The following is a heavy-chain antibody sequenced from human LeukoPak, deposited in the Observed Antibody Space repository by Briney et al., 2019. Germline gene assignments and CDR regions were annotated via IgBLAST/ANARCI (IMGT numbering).Heavy chain of an antibody. Sequence: PSQTLSLTCAVSGGSTSSGGYSWSWIRQPPGKGLEWIGYIYHSGSTYYNPSLKSRVTISVDRSKNQFSLKLSSVTAADTAVYYCARGDLYYGMDVWGQGTTVTVSS. J-gene: IGHJ6*02. CDR1: GGSTSSGGYS. CDR3: ARGDLYYGMDV. V-gene: IGHV4-30-2*01. CDR2: IYHSGST.